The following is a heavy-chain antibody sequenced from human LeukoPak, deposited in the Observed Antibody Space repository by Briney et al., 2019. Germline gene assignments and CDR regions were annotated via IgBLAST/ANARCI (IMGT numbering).Heavy chain of an antibody. J-gene: IGHJ4*02. CDR3: ARGRTVVVITD. CDR2: IYSGGST. D-gene: IGHD3-22*01. V-gene: IGHV3-53*04. Sequence: GGSLRLSCAASGFTVSSNYMSWVRQAPGKGLEWVSVIYSGGSTYYADSVKGRFTISRHNPKNTLYLQMNSLRAEDTAVYYCARGRTVVVITDWGQGTLVTVSS. CDR1: GFTVSSNY.